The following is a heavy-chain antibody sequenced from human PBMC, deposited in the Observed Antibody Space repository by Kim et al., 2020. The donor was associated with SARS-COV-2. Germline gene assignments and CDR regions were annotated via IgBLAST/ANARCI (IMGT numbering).Heavy chain of an antibody. V-gene: IGHV3-53*01. CDR1: WFAVSKNY. Sequence: GGSLRLSCAVSWFAVSKNYMSWIRQAPGKGLEWVSVIYSGGTTFYADSVKGRFTISRDGSTNTLFLQMNSLRAEDTAMYYCAREDAGYTTSWHSFDYWGQGFLVTVSS. CDR2: IYSGGTT. CDR3: AREDAGYTTSWHSFDY. J-gene: IGHJ4*02. D-gene: IGHD4-17*01.